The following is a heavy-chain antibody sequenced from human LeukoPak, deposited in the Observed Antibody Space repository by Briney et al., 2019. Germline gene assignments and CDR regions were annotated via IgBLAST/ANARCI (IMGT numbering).Heavy chain of an antibody. CDR1: GFTFSSYA. CDR3: AKLLDYDILTGYSTDAFDI. J-gene: IGHJ3*02. V-gene: IGHV3-23*01. CDR2: ISGSGGST. D-gene: IGHD3-9*01. Sequence: PGGSLRLSCAASGFTFSSYAMSWVRQAPGKGLEWVSAISGSGGSTYYADSVKGRFTISRDNSKNTLHLQMNSLRAEDTAVYYCAKLLDYDILTGYSTDAFDIWGQGTMVTVSS.